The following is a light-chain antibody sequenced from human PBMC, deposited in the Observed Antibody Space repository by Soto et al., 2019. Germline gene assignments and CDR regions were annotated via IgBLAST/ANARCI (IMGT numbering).Light chain of an antibody. CDR2: EVS. CDR3: SSYASGSSVV. Sequence: QSALTQPASVSGSPGQSVTLSCTGTSNDIGGYNYVSWFQHHPGEAPILMISEVSNRPSGVSYRFSGSKSGNTASLTISGLQAEDEADYYCSSYASGSSVVFGGGTKLTVL. J-gene: IGLJ2*01. CDR1: SNDIGGYNY. V-gene: IGLV2-14*01.